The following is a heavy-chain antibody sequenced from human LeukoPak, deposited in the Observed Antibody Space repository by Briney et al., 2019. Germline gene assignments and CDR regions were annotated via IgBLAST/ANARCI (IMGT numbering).Heavy chain of an antibody. CDR2: INWNGGNA. J-gene: IGHJ4*02. D-gene: IGHD6-13*01. CDR3: ARRFLYSSSWFFDL. Sequence: GGSLRLSCAASGFTFDEYGMNWVRQVPGKGLECVSGINWNGGNAGYADSVKGRFTISRDNAKNSLYLQMDSLTAEDAALYYCARRFLYSSSWFFDLWGQGTLVTVSS. V-gene: IGHV3-20*04. CDR1: GFTFDEYG.